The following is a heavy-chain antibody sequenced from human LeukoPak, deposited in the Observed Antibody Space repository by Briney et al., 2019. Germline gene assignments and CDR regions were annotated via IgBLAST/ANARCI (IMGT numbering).Heavy chain of an antibody. CDR2: IYYSGST. D-gene: IGHD1-26*01. V-gene: IGHV4-39*01. CDR3: ANIGVGGGSYYADNEYFQH. CDR1: GGSISSSSYY. J-gene: IGHJ1*01. Sequence: PSETLSLTCTVSGGSISSSSYYWGWIRQPPGKGLEWIGSIYYSGSTYYNPSLKSRVTISVDTSKNQFSLKLSSVTAADTAVYYCANIGVGGGSYYADNEYFQHWGQGTLVTVSS.